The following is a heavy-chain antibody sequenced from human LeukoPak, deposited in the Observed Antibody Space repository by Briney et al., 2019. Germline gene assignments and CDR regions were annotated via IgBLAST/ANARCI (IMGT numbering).Heavy chain of an antibody. Sequence: GGSLRLSCAASGFTFSSYAMSWVRQAPGKGLEWVSGVSGSGSSTYYADSVKGRFTISRDNSKNTLYLQMNSLRAEDTAVYYCAKSNLFGVYYMDVWGKGTTVTISS. J-gene: IGHJ6*03. CDR2: VSGSGSST. V-gene: IGHV3-23*01. D-gene: IGHD3-10*01. CDR1: GFTFSSYA. CDR3: AKSNLFGVYYMDV.